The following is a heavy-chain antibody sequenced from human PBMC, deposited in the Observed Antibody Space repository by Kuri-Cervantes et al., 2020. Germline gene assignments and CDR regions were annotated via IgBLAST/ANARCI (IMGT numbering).Heavy chain of an antibody. CDR2: IHHSGSP. J-gene: IGHJ6*03. V-gene: IGHV4-4*02. CDR1: GGSISSSNW. D-gene: IGHD2-15*01. Sequence: SETLSLTCAVSGGSISSSNWWSWVRQPPGKGLEWIGEIHHSGSPNYNPSLKSRVTISVDKSKNQCSLKLSSVTAADTAVYYCARSGGSPKNYYYYMDVWGKGTTVTVSS. CDR3: ARSGGSPKNYYYYMDV.